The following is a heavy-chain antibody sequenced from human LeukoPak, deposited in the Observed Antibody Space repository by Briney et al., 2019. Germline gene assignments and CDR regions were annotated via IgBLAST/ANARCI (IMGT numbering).Heavy chain of an antibody. CDR2: INPNSGGT. J-gene: IGHJ6*03. CDR3: ARDGDSSSWYSIRNYYYYMDV. D-gene: IGHD6-13*01. Sequence: GASVKVSCKASGYTSTDYYMHWVRQAPGQGLEWMGWINPNSGGTNYAQKFQGRVTMTRDTSISTAYMELSRLRSDDTAVYYCARDGDSSSWYSIRNYYYYMDVWGKGTTVTVSS. V-gene: IGHV1-2*02. CDR1: GYTSTDYY.